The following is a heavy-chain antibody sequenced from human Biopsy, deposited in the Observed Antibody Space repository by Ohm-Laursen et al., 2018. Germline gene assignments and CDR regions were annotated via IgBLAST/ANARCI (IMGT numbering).Heavy chain of an antibody. CDR2: IFNSANT. V-gene: IGHV4-31*01. CDR1: GGSISSGGSY. D-gene: IGHD2/OR15-2a*01. J-gene: IGHJ3*02. CDR3: AKNLAVSSYALDI. Sequence: SQTLSLTCAVSGGSISSGGSYWSWIRQRPGKGLEWIGYIFNSANTYYNPSLKNLITISVDTSKNQFSLKLGSVTAADTAVYYCAKNLAVSSYALDIWGQGTMVTVSS.